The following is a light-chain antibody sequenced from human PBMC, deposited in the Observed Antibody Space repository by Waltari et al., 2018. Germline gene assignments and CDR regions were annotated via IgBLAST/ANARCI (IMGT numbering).Light chain of an antibody. CDR3: NSRDSSINHHYV. Sequence: SSELTQDPAVSVALGQTVRITCQGDSLRSYSDNWYQQKPGQAPILVIYGKNNRPSGIPARFSGSSSGGTASLTITGAQAEDEADYYCNSRDSSINHHYVFGSGTKVTVL. J-gene: IGLJ1*01. CDR2: GKN. V-gene: IGLV3-19*01. CDR1: SLRSYS.